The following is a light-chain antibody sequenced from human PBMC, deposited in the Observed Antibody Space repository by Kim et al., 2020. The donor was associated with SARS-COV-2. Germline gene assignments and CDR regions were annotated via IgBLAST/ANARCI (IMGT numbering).Light chain of an antibody. CDR1: SSSIGRNT. Sequence: QSVLTQTPSVSGTPGQRVTISCSGSSSSIGRNTVNWYQQLPGTAPKLLIYSNNQRPSGVADRFSGSKSGTSASLAISGLQSEDEADFYCAAWDDSLNHWVFGGGTQLTV. CDR2: SNN. V-gene: IGLV1-44*01. CDR3: AAWDDSLNHWV. J-gene: IGLJ3*02.